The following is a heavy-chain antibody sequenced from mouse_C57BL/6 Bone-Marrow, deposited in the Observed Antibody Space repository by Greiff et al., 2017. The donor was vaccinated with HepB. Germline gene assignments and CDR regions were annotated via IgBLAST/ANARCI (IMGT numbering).Heavy chain of an antibody. J-gene: IGHJ4*01. CDR3: ARRGWLLYYAMDY. CDR2: ISYDGSN. V-gene: IGHV3-6*01. CDR1: GYSITSGYY. Sequence: EVQLQESGPGLVKPSQSLSLTCSVTGYSITSGYYWNWIRQFPGNKLEWMGYISYDGSNNYNPSLKNRISITRDTSKNKFFLKLNSVTTEDTATYYCARRGWLLYYAMDYWGQGTSVTVSS. D-gene: IGHD2-3*01.